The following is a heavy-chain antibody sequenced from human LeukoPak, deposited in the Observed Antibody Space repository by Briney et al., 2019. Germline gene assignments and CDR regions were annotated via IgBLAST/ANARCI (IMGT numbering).Heavy chain of an antibody. CDR1: GFTFDDYA. CDR2: ISWNSGSI. J-gene: IGHJ4*02. D-gene: IGHD6-13*01. Sequence: GGSLRLSCAASGFTFDDYAMHWVRQAPGKGLEWVSGISWNSGSIGYADSVKGRFTISRDNAKNSLYLQMNSLRAEDTALYYCAKTVAAADESFDYWGQGTLVTVSS. V-gene: IGHV3-9*01. CDR3: AKTVAAADESFDY.